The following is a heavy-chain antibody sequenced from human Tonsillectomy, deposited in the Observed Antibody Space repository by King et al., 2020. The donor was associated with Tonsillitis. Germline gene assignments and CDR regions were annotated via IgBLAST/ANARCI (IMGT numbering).Heavy chain of an antibody. CDR2: IYSGGTT. V-gene: IGHV3-53*04. D-gene: IGHD2-2*01. Sequence: VQLVESGGGLVQPGGSLRLSCAVSGFTVSNPYINWVRQAPGKGLEWVSVIYSGGTTYYADSVKGRFTISRDDSKSTVYLQMNRLRGEDTAVYYCARDPSSDIQLYAFDIWGQGTMVTVSS. J-gene: IGHJ3*02. CDR3: ARDPSSDIQLYAFDI. CDR1: GFTVSNPY.